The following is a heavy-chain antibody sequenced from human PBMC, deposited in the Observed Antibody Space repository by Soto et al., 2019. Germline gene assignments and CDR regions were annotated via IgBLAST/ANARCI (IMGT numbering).Heavy chain of an antibody. CDR1: GFTFSSYG. CDR2: IWYDGSNK. V-gene: IGHV3-33*01. CDR3: ARDEGLGVNYYYYGVDV. D-gene: IGHD3-10*01. Sequence: QVQLVESGGGVVQPGRSLRLSCAASGFTFSSYGMHWVRQAPGKGLEWVAVIWYDGSNKYYADSVKGRFTIFGDNSKNTLYLQMNSLRAEDTAVYYCARDEGLGVNYYYYGVDVWGQGTTVTVSS. J-gene: IGHJ6*02.